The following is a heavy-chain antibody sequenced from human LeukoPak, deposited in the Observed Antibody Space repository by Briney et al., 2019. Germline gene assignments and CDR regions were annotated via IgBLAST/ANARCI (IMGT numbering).Heavy chain of an antibody. Sequence: PGGSLRLSCAASGFTFSNYGMDWVRQAPGKGLEWVAFIRYDGNNKDYADSVKGRFTISRDNSKNTLYLQMSSLRVEDTAVYYCAKGYGDLVAFDIWGQGTMVTVSS. CDR3: AKGYGDLVAFDI. D-gene: IGHD4-17*01. J-gene: IGHJ3*02. CDR1: GFTFSNYG. V-gene: IGHV3-30*02. CDR2: IRYDGNNK.